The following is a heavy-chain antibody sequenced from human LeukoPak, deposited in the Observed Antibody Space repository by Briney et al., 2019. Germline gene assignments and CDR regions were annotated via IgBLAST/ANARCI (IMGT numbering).Heavy chain of an antibody. J-gene: IGHJ4*02. CDR2: ISSSGSTI. Sequence: GGSLRLSCAASGFTFSDYYMSRIRQAPGKGLEWVSYISSSGSTIYYADSVKGRFTISRDNSKNTLYLQMNSLRAEDTAVYYCAKVGVAVAGRSVFYFDYWGQGTLVTVSS. CDR3: AKVGVAVAGRSVFYFDY. CDR1: GFTFSDYY. V-gene: IGHV3-11*01. D-gene: IGHD6-19*01.